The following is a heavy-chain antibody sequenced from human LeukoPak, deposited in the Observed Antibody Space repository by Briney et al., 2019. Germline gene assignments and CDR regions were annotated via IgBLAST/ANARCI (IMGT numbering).Heavy chain of an antibody. CDR1: GFTFSTYE. CDR2: IGGSGTPI. Sequence: GGSLRLSCVASGFTFSTYEMNWVRQAPGKGLEWVSNIGGSGTPIHYADSAKGRFSISRDNAKNSLYLQMSSLRAEDTAVYYCASTQTFDYWGQGTLVTVPS. CDR3: ASTQTFDY. V-gene: IGHV3-48*03. J-gene: IGHJ4*02.